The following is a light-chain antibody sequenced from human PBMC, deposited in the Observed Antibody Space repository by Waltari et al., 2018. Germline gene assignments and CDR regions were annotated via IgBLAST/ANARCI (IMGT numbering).Light chain of an antibody. J-gene: IGKJ1*01. CDR3: QQYYSTFWT. CDR1: QAISTS. Sequence: DIQMTQSPSSLSASVGDSITITCRASQAISTSLAWYQQKPGKAPKLLLYAASRLESGVPSRFSGSGSGTDYTLTISSLQPEDFATYYCQQYYSTFWTFGQGTKVDIK. V-gene: IGKV1-NL1*01. CDR2: AAS.